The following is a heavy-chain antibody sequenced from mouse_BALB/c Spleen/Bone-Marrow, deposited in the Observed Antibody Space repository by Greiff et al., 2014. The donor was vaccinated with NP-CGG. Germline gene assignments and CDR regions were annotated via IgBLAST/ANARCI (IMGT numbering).Heavy chain of an antibody. CDR1: GFNIKDTY. Sequence: VQLKQSGSELVKPGGSVQLSCAASGFNIKDTYMHWVEQRPEQGLGGVGRIDPANGDTKYDPKFQGKATITADTSSNTAYLQLSSLTSEDTAVYYCTRPSFYYGSSYWYFDVWGAGTTVTVSS. CDR3: TRPSFYYGSSYWYFDV. CDR2: IDPANGDT. D-gene: IGHD1-1*01. V-gene: IGHV14-3*02. J-gene: IGHJ1*01.